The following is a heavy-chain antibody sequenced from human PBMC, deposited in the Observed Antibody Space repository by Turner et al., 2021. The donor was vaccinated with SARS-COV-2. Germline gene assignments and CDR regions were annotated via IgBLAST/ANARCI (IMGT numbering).Heavy chain of an antibody. CDR3: AKDRWYNWNYFDY. J-gene: IGHJ4*02. CDR1: GFTFDDYA. CDR2: ISWNSGSI. Sequence: EVQLVESGGGLVQPGRSLSLSCAASGFTFDDYAMHWVRQAPGKGLEWVSGISWNSGSIGYADSVKCRFTISRDNAKNSLYLQMNSLRAEDTALYYCAKDRWYNWNYFDYWGQGTLVTVSS. D-gene: IGHD1-20*01. V-gene: IGHV3-9*01.